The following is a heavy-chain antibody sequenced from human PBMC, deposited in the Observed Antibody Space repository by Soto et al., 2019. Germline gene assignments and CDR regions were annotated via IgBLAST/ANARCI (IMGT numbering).Heavy chain of an antibody. CDR2: ISAYNGNT. Sequence: QVQLVQSGAEVKKPGASVKVSCKASGYTFTSSGISWVRQAPGQGLEWMGWISAYNGNTNYAQKLQGRVSMTTDTSTSTAYMELRSLISDDTAVYYCARGVVVPAATGKTWFDPCGQGTLVTVSS. V-gene: IGHV1-18*01. CDR1: GYTFTSSG. J-gene: IGHJ5*02. D-gene: IGHD2-2*01. CDR3: ARGVVVPAATGKTWFDP.